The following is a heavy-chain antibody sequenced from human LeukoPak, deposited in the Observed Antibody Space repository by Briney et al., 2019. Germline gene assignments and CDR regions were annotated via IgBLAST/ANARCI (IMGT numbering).Heavy chain of an antibody. CDR3: ARDFSYFANSAYSGDGMDV. V-gene: IGHV3-48*01. J-gene: IGHJ6*02. CDR1: GFTFSSYS. CDR2: ISSTSSTI. Sequence: PGGSLRLSCAASGFTFSSYSMNRVRQAPGKGLEWVSYISSTSSTIYYADSVKGRFTISRDNAKNSLYLQMNSLRAENTAVYYCARDFSYFANSAYSGDGMDVWGQGTTVAVSS. D-gene: IGHD3-22*01.